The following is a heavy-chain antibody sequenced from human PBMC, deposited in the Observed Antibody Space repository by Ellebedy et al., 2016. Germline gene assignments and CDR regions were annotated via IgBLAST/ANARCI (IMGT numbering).Heavy chain of an antibody. J-gene: IGHJ4*02. V-gene: IGHV1-18*01. CDR1: GYTFTSYG. CDR3: ARVSFYDFWSGYGIPKYYFDY. CDR2: ISAYNGNT. Sequence: ASVKVSCKASGYTFTSYGISWVRQAPGQGLEWMGWISAYNGNTNYAQKLQGRVTMTTDTSTSTAYMELRSLGSDDTAVYYCARVSFYDFWSGYGIPKYYFDYWGQGTLVTVSS. D-gene: IGHD3-3*01.